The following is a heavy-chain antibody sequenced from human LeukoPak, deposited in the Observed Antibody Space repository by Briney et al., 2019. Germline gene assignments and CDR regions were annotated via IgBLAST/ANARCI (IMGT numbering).Heavy chain of an antibody. V-gene: IGHV4-59*01. CDR1: GASISSWY. Sequence: SETLSLTCNVTGASISSWYWSWIRQPPGKGLEWIGDIYGSGSTNYNPSLKSRVSMSADTSKNQISLNLKFVTAADTAVYYCARQTMLVGYANGLGFNYWGEGTLVTVSS. D-gene: IGHD2-2*01. CDR2: IYGSGST. J-gene: IGHJ4*02. CDR3: ARQTMLVGYANGLGFNY.